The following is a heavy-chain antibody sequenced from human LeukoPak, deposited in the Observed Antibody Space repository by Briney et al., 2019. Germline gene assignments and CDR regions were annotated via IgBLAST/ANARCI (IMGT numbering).Heavy chain of an antibody. CDR2: ISTTGST. J-gene: IGHJ4*02. Sequence: PSQTLSLTCTVSGGPINNPNYYWSWIRQPAGKGLEWIGRISTTGSTSYGPSLKSRVIISIDTSKNQFSLRLSSATAADTAVYYGASHQYGSGSYYHDYWGQGALVTVSS. V-gene: IGHV4-61*02. CDR3: ASHQYGSGSYYHDY. D-gene: IGHD3-10*01. CDR1: GGPINNPNYY.